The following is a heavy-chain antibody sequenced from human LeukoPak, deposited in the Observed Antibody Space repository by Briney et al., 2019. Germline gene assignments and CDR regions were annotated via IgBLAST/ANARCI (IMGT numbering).Heavy chain of an antibody. V-gene: IGHV3-30*03. Sequence: PGGSLRLSCAASGFTFSTYGMHWVRQAPGKGLEWVAVISYDGSNEYYADSVKGRFTISRDNAKNSLYLQMNSLRDEDTAVYYCARSSGGSSWYEEDYWGQGTLVTVSS. CDR1: GFTFSTYG. CDR2: ISYDGSNE. CDR3: ARSSGGSSWYEEDY. J-gene: IGHJ4*02. D-gene: IGHD6-13*01.